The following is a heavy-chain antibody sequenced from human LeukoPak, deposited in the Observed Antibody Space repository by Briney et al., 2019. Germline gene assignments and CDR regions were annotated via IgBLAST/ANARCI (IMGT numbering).Heavy chain of an antibody. D-gene: IGHD6-13*01. CDR2: FDPEDGET. CDR3: ATSSEIAAALDY. Sequence: GASVKVSCKVSGYTLTKLSMHWVRQAPGKGLEWMGGFDPEDGETIYAQKFQGRVTMTEDTSTDTAYMELSSLRSEDTAVYYCATSSEIAAALDYWGQGTLVTVSS. CDR1: GYTLTKLS. V-gene: IGHV1-24*01. J-gene: IGHJ4*02.